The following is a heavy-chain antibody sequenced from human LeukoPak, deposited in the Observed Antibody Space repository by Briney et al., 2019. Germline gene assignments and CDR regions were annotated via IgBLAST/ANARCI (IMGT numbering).Heavy chain of an antibody. V-gene: IGHV3-20*04. CDR1: GFIFDEYG. CDR3: ARTAGDSGSYYFNAFDI. Sequence: GGSLRLSCAASGFIFDEYGMSWVRQAPGKGLDWVSGINWNGGSTGYADSVKGRFTISRDNAKNSLYLQMNSLRDEDTALYYCARTAGDSGSYYFNAFDIWGQGTMVTVSS. CDR2: INWNGGST. D-gene: IGHD1-26*01. J-gene: IGHJ3*02.